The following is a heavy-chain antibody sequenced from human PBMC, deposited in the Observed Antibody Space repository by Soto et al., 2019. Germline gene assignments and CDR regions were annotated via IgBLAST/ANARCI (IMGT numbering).Heavy chain of an antibody. CDR1: GYRFTSYV. D-gene: IGHD3-16*01. CDR2: INAYNGNT. Sequence: ASVKFSCKASGYRFTSYVIGWVRQAPGQGLEWMGWINAYNGNTNYAQNLQGRVTLTTDTSTSTAYMELRSLRSNDTAVYYCAMVDVYVTPSPQDVWGQGTTVTVSS. CDR3: AMVDVYVTPSPQDV. J-gene: IGHJ6*02. V-gene: IGHV1-18*01.